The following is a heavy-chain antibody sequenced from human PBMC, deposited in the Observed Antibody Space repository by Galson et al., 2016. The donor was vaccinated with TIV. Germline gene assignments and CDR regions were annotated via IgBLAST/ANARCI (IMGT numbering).Heavy chain of an antibody. V-gene: IGHV1-69*04. CDR3: ARGGSGSAIDY. D-gene: IGHD1-26*01. CDR2: IIPILGIT. Sequence: SVKVSCKASRGAFSSYAISWVRQAPGQGLEWMGRIIPILGITNYAQKFQGRVTITVDEFTSTANMELSSRKSDDTAVYYCARGGSGSAIDYWGQGILVTVSS. CDR1: RGAFSSYA. J-gene: IGHJ4*02.